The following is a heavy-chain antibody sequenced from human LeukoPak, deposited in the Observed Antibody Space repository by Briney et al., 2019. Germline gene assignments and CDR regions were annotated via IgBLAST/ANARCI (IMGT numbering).Heavy chain of an antibody. J-gene: IGHJ4*02. V-gene: IGHV3-23*01. Sequence: GGSLRLSCAASGFPLRNYAMSWVRQAPGKGLEWVSGVSGSGTDTYYAGSVKGRFTISKDNSKSTLFLQMNSLRAGDTAVYYCARSINWNPRTVFDYWGLGTLVTVSS. CDR1: GFPLRNYA. CDR3: ARSINWNPRTVFDY. CDR2: VSGSGTDT. D-gene: IGHD1-20*01.